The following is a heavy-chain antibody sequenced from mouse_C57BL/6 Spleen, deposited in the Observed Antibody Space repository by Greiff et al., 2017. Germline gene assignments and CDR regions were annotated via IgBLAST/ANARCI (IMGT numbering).Heavy chain of an antibody. CDR1: GYTFTSYW. D-gene: IGHD1-1*01. J-gene: IGHJ3*01. Sequence: VKLQQPGAELVKPGASVKLSCKASGYTFTSYWMHWVKQRPGQGLEWIGMIHPNSGSTNYNEKFKSKATLTVDKSSSTAYMQLSSLTSEDSAVYYCARRDYYGSSYWFAYWGQGTLVTVSA. CDR3: ARRDYYGSSYWFAY. CDR2: IHPNSGST. V-gene: IGHV1-64*01.